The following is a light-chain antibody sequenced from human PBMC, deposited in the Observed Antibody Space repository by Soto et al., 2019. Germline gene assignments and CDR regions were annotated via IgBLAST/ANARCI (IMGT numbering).Light chain of an antibody. CDR1: RSVSSY. CDR2: DAS. V-gene: IGKV3-11*01. Sequence: EIVLTQSPATLSLSPGESATLSCRASRSVSSYLDWYQQKPGQAPRLLIYDASKRPTDPPARFSGSGSGTDFTLTISSLEPEDFAVYYCQQRSTWPLTFGQGTRLEIK. CDR3: QQRSTWPLT. J-gene: IGKJ5*01.